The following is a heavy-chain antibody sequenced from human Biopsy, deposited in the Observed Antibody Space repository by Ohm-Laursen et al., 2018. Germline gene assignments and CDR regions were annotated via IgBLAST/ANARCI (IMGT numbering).Heavy chain of an antibody. J-gene: IGHJ6*02. CDR3: ARATNSTGWPYYYFYGMDV. D-gene: IGHD2/OR15-2a*01. CDR1: GGSISSVY. CDR2: IYYSGST. Sequence: TLSLTCTVSGGSISSVYWIWIRQTPGKGLEWIGYIYYSGSTNYNPSLKSRVTISVDTSKNQFSLRLNSVTAADTAVYYCARATNSTGWPYYYFYGMDVWGQGTTVTVSS. V-gene: IGHV4-59*13.